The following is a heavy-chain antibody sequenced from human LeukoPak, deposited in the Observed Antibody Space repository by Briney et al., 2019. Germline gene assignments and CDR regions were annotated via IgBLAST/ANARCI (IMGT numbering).Heavy chain of an antibody. V-gene: IGHV3-66*02. CDR3: ARGATVTTSYYYMDV. CDR2: IYSGGST. D-gene: IGHD4-17*01. Sequence: GGSLRLSCAASGFTVSSNYMSWVRQAPGKGLEWDSVIYSGGSTYYADSVKGRFTISRDNSKNTLYLQMNSLRAEDTAVYYCARGATVTTSYYYMDVWGKGTTVTVSS. CDR1: GFTVSSNY. J-gene: IGHJ6*03.